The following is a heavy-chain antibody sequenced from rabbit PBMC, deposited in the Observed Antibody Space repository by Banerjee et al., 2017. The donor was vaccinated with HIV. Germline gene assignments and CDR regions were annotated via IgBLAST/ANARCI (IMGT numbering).Heavy chain of an antibody. J-gene: IGHJ2*01. Sequence: QEQLVESGGGLVQPGGSLKLSCKASGFDFSNYGVSWVRQAPGKGLEWIGYIEPIFGNTYYANWVNGRFTISKTSSTTVTLQMTSLTAADTATYFCARDLDVVIGWNFGWRGPGTLVTVS. CDR3: ARDLDVVIGWNFGW. CDR1: GFDFSNYG. V-gene: IGHV1S39*01. D-gene: IGHD4-1*01. CDR2: IEPIFGNT.